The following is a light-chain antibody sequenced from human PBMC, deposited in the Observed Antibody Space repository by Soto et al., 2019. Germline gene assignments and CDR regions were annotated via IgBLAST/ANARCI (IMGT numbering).Light chain of an antibody. V-gene: IGLV1-44*01. J-gene: IGLJ1*01. CDR2: SYD. CDR3: AAWEASLDGYV. CDR1: SSNLGDNT. Sequence: QSVLTQPPSASGTPGQRVTISCSTSSSNLGDNTVNWYQQVPGTAPKLLIYSYDQRPSGVPDRFSGSKSGTSASLAISGFQSEDEADYYCAAWEASLDGYVFGTGTKVTVL.